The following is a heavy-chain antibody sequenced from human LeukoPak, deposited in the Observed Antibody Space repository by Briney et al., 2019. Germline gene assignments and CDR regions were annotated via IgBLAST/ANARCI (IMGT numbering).Heavy chain of an antibody. CDR1: GGTFSSYA. V-gene: IGHV1-69*04. D-gene: IGHD4-17*01. Sequence: SVKVSCKASGGTFSSYAISWVRQAPGQGLEWMGRIIPILGIANYAQKFQGRVTITADKSTSTAYMELSSLRSEDTAVYYCARDREDYGSGMDAWGQGTTVTVSS. J-gene: IGHJ6*02. CDR3: ARDREDYGSGMDA. CDR2: IIPILGIA.